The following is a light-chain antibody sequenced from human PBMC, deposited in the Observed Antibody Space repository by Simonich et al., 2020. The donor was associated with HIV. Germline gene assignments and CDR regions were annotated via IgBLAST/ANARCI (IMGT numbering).Light chain of an antibody. CDR1: QSVLYISNNKNY. CDR2: WAS. V-gene: IGKV4-1*01. CDR3: QQYYSTPPA. Sequence: DIVMTQSPDSLAVSLGERATGNCKSSQSVLYISNNKNYLAWYHQKPGQPPKLLIYWASTRESGVPDRFSGSGSGTDFTLTISNLQAEDVAVYYCQQYYSTPPAFGRGTKVEIK. J-gene: IGKJ4*01.